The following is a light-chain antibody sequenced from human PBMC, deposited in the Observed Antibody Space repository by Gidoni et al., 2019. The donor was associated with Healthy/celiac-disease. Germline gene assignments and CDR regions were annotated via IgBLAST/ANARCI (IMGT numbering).Light chain of an antibody. V-gene: IGKV3-20*01. CDR3: QQYGSSPLT. J-gene: IGKJ1*01. CDR1: QSVSSSY. CDR2: GAS. Sequence: EIVLTQSPGTQALSPGERATLSCRASQSVSSSYLAWYQQKPGQAPRLLIYGASSRATGIPDRFSGTCSGTDFTLTISRLEPEDFAVYYCQQYGSSPLTFGQGTKVEIK.